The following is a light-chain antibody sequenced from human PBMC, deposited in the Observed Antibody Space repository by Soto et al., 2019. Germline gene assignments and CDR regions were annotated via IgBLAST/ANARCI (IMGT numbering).Light chain of an antibody. CDR1: QGIVRW. CDR3: LQDYNYPWT. Sequence: IQMTQSPSTLSASVGDRVTITCRASQGIVRWLAWYQQKPGKAPKLLIYDASSLESGVPSRFSGSGAGTEFTLTISSLQPEDFATYYCLQDYNYPWTFGQGTKVDIK. J-gene: IGKJ1*01. CDR2: DAS. V-gene: IGKV1-5*01.